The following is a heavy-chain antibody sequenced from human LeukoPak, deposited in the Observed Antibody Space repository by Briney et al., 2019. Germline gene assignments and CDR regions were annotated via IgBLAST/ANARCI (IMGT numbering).Heavy chain of an antibody. CDR1: GRSISSGGYY. D-gene: IGHD6-13*01. V-gene: IGHV4-31*03. J-gene: IGHJ3*02. Sequence: SQTLSLTCTVSGRSISSGGYYWSWIRQHPGKGLEWFGYIYYSGSTYYNPSLKSRVTISVDTSKNQFSLNLSSVTAADTAVYYCARVAVAGTGNAFDIWGQGTMVTVSS. CDR3: ARVAVAGTGNAFDI. CDR2: IYYSGST.